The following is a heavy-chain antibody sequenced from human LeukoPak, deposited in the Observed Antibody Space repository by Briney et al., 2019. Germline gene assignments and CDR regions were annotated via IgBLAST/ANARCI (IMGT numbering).Heavy chain of an antibody. CDR2: IYYSGST. D-gene: IGHD2-2*01. Sequence: PSETLSLTCTVSGGSISSYYWSWLRQPPGKGLEWIGYIYYSGSTNYNPSLKSRVTISVDTSKNQFSLKLSSVTAADTAVYYCARGVVVVPAAKASYYYGMDVWGQGTTVTVSS. J-gene: IGHJ6*02. CDR3: ARGVVVVPAAKASYYYGMDV. CDR1: GGSISSYY. V-gene: IGHV4-59*01.